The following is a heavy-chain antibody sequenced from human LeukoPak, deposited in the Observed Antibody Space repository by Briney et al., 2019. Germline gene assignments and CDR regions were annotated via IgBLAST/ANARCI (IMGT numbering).Heavy chain of an antibody. J-gene: IGHJ4*02. V-gene: IGHV3-53*01. D-gene: IGHD1-26*01. CDR2: IYSGGST. Sequence: GGPLRLSCAASGFTFSSYWMSWVRQAPGKGLEWVSVIYSGGSTYYADSVKGRFTISRDNSKNTLYLQMNSLRAEDTAVYYCARDNLGARGYFDYWGQGTLVTVSS. CDR3: ARDNLGARGYFDY. CDR1: GFTFSSYW.